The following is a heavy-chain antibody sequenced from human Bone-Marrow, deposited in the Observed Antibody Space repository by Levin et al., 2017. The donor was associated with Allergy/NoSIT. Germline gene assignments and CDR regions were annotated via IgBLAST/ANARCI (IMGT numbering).Heavy chain of an antibody. D-gene: IGHD2-2*01. CDR1: GFTFSSYG. CDR3: ARLGYCSSTSCLYYYYYMDV. J-gene: IGHJ6*03. CDR2: IWYDGSNK. V-gene: IGHV3-33*01. Sequence: GGSLRLSCAASGFTFSSYGMHWVRQAPGKGLEWVAVIWYDGSNKYYADSVKGRFTISRDNSKNTLYLQMNSLRAEDTAVYYCARLGYCSSTSCLYYYYYMDVWGKGTTVTVSS.